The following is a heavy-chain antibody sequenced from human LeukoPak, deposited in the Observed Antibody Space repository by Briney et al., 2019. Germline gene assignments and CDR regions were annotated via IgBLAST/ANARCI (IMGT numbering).Heavy chain of an antibody. Sequence: GGSLRLSCAISGFTFNSHAMSWVRQAPGKGLEWLSCINATSGATWYADSVKGRFTISRDNSKNTLYLQMNDLRAEDTAIYYCAKDGHVTYHYFHMDVWGKGTTVTVSS. V-gene: IGHV3-23*01. D-gene: IGHD3-10*02. CDR2: INATSGAT. CDR3: AKDGHVTYHYFHMDV. CDR1: GFTFNSHA. J-gene: IGHJ6*03.